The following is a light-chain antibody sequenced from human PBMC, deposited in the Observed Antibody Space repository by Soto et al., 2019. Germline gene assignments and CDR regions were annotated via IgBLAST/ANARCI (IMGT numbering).Light chain of an antibody. CDR1: KSVSSSY. CDR3: QQYGSSPPIT. V-gene: IGKV3-20*01. J-gene: IGKJ5*01. CDR2: GAS. Sequence: ELVLTQSPGTLSLSPGERATLSCRASKSVSSSYLAWYQQKPGQAPRLLIYGASSRATGIPDRFSGSGSGTDFTLTISRLEPDDCAVYYCQQYGSSPPITFGQGTRLEIK.